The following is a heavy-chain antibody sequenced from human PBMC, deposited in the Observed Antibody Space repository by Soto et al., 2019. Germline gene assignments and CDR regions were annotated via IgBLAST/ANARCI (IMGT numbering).Heavy chain of an antibody. V-gene: IGHV4-59*01. CDR3: ASVGALRWEGAFDI. D-gene: IGHD4-17*01. Sequence: SETLSLTCTVSGGSISSYYWSWIRQPPGKGLEWIGYIHYSGSTNYNPSLMSRVPISVDTSKNQFSLKLSSVTAADTAVYYCASVGALRWEGAFDIWGQGTMVTVSS. CDR2: IHYSGST. J-gene: IGHJ3*02. CDR1: GGSISSYY.